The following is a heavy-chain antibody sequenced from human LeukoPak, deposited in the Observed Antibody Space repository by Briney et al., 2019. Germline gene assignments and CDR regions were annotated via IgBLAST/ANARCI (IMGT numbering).Heavy chain of an antibody. D-gene: IGHD2-15*01. CDR3: ARGGGYYPIDY. CDR2: LYSDGRT. CDR1: GFTVNSNY. V-gene: IGHV3-53*01. J-gene: IGHJ4*02. Sequence: GGSLRLSCAASGFTVNSNYMNWVRQAPGKRLEWVSVLYSDGRTYYADSVKGRFTISRDTSKNTLYLQVNSLRAEDTAVYYCARGGGYYPIDYWGQGTLVTVSS.